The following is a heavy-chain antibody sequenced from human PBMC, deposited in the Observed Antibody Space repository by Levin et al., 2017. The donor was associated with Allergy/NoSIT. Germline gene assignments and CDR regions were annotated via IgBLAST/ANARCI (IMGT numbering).Heavy chain of an antibody. CDR1: GFTFSSYA. CDR3: AKDRLGEMTTVTTHWFDP. CDR2: LSGSGGST. V-gene: IGHV3-23*01. J-gene: IGHJ5*02. Sequence: GGSLRLSCAASGFTFSSYAMSWARQAPGKGLEWVSTLSGSGGSTYYADSVKGRFTISRDNSKNTLYLQMNSLRAEDTAVYYCAKDRLGEMTTVTTHWFDPWGQGTLVTVSS. D-gene: IGHD4-17*01.